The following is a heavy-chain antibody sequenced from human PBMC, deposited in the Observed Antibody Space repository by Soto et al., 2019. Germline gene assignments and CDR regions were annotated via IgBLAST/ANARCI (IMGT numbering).Heavy chain of an antibody. D-gene: IGHD3-3*01. CDR3: ARDHPTYYDFWSGYNFEY. J-gene: IGHJ4*02. CDR1: GGSISDYY. V-gene: IGHV4-4*07. Sequence: SETLSLTCSVSGGSISDYYWNWIRQPAEKGLEWIGRIWTSGSANYNPSLKSRVTMSADTSKNQFSLKLTSVTAAGSAMYYCARDHPTYYDFWSGYNFEYWGQGIMVTVSS. CDR2: IWTSGSA.